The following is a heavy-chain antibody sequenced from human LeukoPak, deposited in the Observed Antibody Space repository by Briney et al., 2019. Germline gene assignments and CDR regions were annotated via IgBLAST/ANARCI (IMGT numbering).Heavy chain of an antibody. CDR3: ARTIKPYYYGSGRPHYYYYYMDV. J-gene: IGHJ6*03. Sequence: SETPSLTCAVYGGSFSGYYWSWIRQPPGKGLEWIGEINHSGSTNYNPSLKSQVTISVDTSKNQFSLKLSSVTAADTAVYYCARTIKPYYYGSGRPHYYYYYMDVWGKGTTVTISS. V-gene: IGHV4-34*01. CDR1: GGSFSGYY. CDR2: INHSGST. D-gene: IGHD3-10*01.